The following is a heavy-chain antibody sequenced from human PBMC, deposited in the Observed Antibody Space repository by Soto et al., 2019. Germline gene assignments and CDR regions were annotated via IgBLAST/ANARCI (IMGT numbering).Heavy chain of an antibody. V-gene: IGHV3-48*02. Sequence: EAQLVESGGALVQPGGSLRLSCVASGFTFSPYSMSWVRQAAGKGLEWVSYISSDSNTIYYADSVRGRFTISRNNAKNSLYLQMNSLRDEETSVYYCARSSLGDHYAFWGDYPDAGRDVWGLGTTVTVSS. CDR1: GFTFSPYS. CDR3: ARSSLGDHYAFWGDYPDAGRDV. CDR2: ISSDSNTI. J-gene: IGHJ6*02. D-gene: IGHD3-3*01.